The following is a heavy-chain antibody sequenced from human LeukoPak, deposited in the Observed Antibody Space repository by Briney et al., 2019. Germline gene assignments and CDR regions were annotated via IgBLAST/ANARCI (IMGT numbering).Heavy chain of an antibody. J-gene: IGHJ4*02. CDR2: ISSSSYI. CDR1: GFTFSSYS. Sequence: GGSLRLSCAASGFTFSSYSMNWVRQAPGKGLEGVSSISSSSYIYYADSGQGRFTISSDNAKNSLYLQMNSLRAEDTAVYYCATYSRYYDYVWGSYRTYFDYWGQGTLVTVSS. D-gene: IGHD3-16*02. CDR3: ATYSRYYDYVWGSYRTYFDY. V-gene: IGHV3-21*01.